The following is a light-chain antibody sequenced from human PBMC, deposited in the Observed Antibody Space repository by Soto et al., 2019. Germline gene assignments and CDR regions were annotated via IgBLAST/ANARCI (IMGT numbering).Light chain of an antibody. V-gene: IGKV3-15*01. J-gene: IGKJ4*01. Sequence: EIVLTQSPGNLSLSPGETATLSCSASQSVSTNLAWYQQKPGQTPRLLIYDASIRATSGPANFSGSGSGTEFTLTIGSLQSEDFAVYYCQQYNSWPLTFGGGTKVDIK. CDR3: QQYNSWPLT. CDR2: DAS. CDR1: QSVSTN.